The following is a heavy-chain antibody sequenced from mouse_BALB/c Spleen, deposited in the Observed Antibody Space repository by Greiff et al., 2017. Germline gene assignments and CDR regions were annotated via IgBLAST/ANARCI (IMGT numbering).Heavy chain of an antibody. V-gene: IGHV5-9*03. D-gene: IGHD3-1*01. CDR3: ARWGSSGWFAD. J-gene: IGHJ3*01. CDR2: ISSGGGNT. CDR1: GFTFSSYA. Sequence: DVQLVESGGGLVKPGGSLKLSCAASGFTFSSYAMSWVRQTPEKRLEWVASISSGGGNTYYPDSVKGRFTISRDNAKNNLYLQMSSLRSEDTALYYCARWGSSGWFADWGQGTLVTVAA.